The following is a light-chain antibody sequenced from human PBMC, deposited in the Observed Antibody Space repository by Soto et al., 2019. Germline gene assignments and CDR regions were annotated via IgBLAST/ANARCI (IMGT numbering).Light chain of an antibody. CDR2: DVS. CDR1: QSVLYSSNNNNY. CDR3: QQYNSYPWT. Sequence: DIVMTQSPDSLAVPLGERATINCKSSQSVLYSSNNNNYIAWYQQKPGKAPKLLIYDVSSLESGVPSRFSGSGSGTEFTLAISSLQPDDCATYYCQQYNSYPWTFGQGTKVDIK. J-gene: IGKJ1*01. V-gene: IGKV4-1*01.